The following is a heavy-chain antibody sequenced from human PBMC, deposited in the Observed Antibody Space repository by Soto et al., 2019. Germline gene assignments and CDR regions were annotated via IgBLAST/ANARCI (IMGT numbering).Heavy chain of an antibody. CDR3: ARAKLGYCSSTSCYADYYYYGMDV. D-gene: IGHD2-2*01. Sequence: QVQLVQSGAEVKKPGSSVKVSCKASGGTFSSYAISWVRQAPGQGLEWMGGIIPIFGTANYAQKFQGRVTITADKSTSTDYMELSSLRSEDKAVYYCARAKLGYCSSTSCYADYYYYGMDVWGQGTTVTVSS. CDR1: GGTFSSYA. J-gene: IGHJ6*02. CDR2: IIPIFGTA. V-gene: IGHV1-69*06.